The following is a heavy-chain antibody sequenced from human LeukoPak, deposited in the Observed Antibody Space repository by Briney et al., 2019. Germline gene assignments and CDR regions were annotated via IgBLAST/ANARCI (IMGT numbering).Heavy chain of an antibody. CDR1: GGSISSYY. Sequence: ASETLSLTCTVSGGSISSYYWNWIRQPPGKGLEWIGEINHSGSTNYNPSLKSRVTISVDTSKNQFSLKLNSVTAADTAVYYCATRPTPPYYYYYMDVWGKGTTVTVSS. CDR3: ATRPTPPYYYYYMDV. D-gene: IGHD4-23*01. J-gene: IGHJ6*03. V-gene: IGHV4-34*01. CDR2: INHSGST.